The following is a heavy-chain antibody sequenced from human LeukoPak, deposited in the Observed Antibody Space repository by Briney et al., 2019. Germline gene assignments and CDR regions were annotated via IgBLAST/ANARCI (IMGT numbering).Heavy chain of an antibody. CDR1: GFTFSSYG. Sequence: PGGSLRLSCAASGFTFSSYGMHWVRQAPGKGLEWVAATWYDGSNKYYADSVKGRFTISRDNSKNTLYLQMNSLRADDTAVYFCARGGHCTTTSCSNYDGMDVWGQGTTLTVSS. V-gene: IGHV3-33*08. CDR2: TWYDGSNK. CDR3: ARGGHCTTTSCSNYDGMDV. J-gene: IGHJ6*02. D-gene: IGHD2-2*01.